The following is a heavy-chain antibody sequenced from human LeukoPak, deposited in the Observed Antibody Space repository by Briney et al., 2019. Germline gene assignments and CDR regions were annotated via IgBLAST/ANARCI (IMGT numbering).Heavy chain of an antibody. V-gene: IGHV1-24*01. CDR3: ATGAVAFDY. D-gene: IGHD6-19*01. J-gene: IGHJ4*02. Sequence: ASVKVSCKVSGYTLTKFCMHWVRQPPGKGLEWMGGFDPQDGETIYAQKFQGRVTMTEDTSTDTAYMELSSLRSEDTAVYYCATGAVAFDYWGQGTVVTVSS. CDR1: GYTLTKFC. CDR2: FDPQDGET.